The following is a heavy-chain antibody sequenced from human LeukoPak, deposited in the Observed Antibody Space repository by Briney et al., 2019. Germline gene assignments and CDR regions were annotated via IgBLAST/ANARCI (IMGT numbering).Heavy chain of an antibody. J-gene: IGHJ5*02. V-gene: IGHV4-34*01. CDR3: VPYDYDSSGS. D-gene: IGHD3-22*01. Sequence: SETLSLTCAVYGGSFSDFYWSWIRQPPGKGLEWIGEINHSGSTNYNPSLKSRVTISVDTSKNQFSLKLSSVTAADTAVYYCVPYDYDSSGSWGQGTLVTVSS. CDR1: GGSFSDFY. CDR2: INHSGST.